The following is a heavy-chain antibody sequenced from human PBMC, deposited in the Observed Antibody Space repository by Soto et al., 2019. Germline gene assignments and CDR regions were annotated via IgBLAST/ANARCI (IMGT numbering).Heavy chain of an antibody. V-gene: IGHV1-2*02. Sequence: SVMVSCKASGYTFTGYYMHWVRPAPGQGLEWMGWINPNSGGTNYAQKFQGRVTMTRDTSISRAYMELSRLRSDDTAVYYCARDGRYYDSSGYYDYWGQGTLDPVSS. J-gene: IGHJ4*02. CDR2: INPNSGGT. D-gene: IGHD3-22*01. CDR3: ARDGRYYDSSGYYDY. CDR1: GYTFTGYY.